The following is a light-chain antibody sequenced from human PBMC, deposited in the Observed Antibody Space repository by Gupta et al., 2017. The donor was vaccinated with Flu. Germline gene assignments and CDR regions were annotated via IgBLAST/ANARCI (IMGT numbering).Light chain of an antibody. CDR3: AAWDDSLSGSWA. J-gene: IGLJ3*02. CDR1: SSNIGSNY. Sequence: QSVLTQPPSASGTPGQRVTISCSGSSSNIGSNYVYWYQQLPGTAPKLLIFRNNQRPSGVPDRFSASKSRTSASLAISGPRSGDEAEYYCAAWDDSLSGSWAFGGGTKLTVL. V-gene: IGLV1-47*01. CDR2: RNN.